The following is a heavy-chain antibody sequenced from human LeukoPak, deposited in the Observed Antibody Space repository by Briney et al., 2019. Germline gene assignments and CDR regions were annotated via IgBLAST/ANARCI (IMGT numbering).Heavy chain of an antibody. CDR3: AKKTPGTHTFDY. D-gene: IGHD6-13*01. V-gene: IGHV3-23*01. CDR1: GFTFSSSA. J-gene: IGHJ4*02. Sequence: GGSLRLSCAASGFTFSSSAMNWVRQAPGKGLEWVSASGTDGDTYYAASVKGRFTISRDNSKNTLYLQMTSLRAEDTAIYYCAKKTPGTHTFDYWGQGTLVTVSP. CDR2: SGTDGDT.